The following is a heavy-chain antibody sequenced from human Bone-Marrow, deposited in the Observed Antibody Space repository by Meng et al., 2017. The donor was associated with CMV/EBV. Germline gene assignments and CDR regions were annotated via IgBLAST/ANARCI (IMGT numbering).Heavy chain of an antibody. V-gene: IGHV1-2*02. CDR2: INPNSGGT. CDR1: GYTFTGYY. J-gene: IGHJ6*01. CDR3: ARSEGYYYYGMDV. Sequence: ASVKVSCKASGYTFTGYYMHWVRQAPGQGLEWMGWINPNSGGTNYAQKFQGRVTMTRDTSISTAYMELSRLRSDDTAVYYCARSEGYYYYGMDVWGQGTTVTVYS.